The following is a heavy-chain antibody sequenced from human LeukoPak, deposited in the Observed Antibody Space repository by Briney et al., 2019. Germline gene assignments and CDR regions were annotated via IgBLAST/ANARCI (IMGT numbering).Heavy chain of an antibody. V-gene: IGHV3-74*01. Sequence: GGSLRLSCAASGFTFGDYWMHWVRRSPGRALVWVSRIDTDGSSVNYADSAKGRFTISRDNAKNKLYLQMNNLTADDTAVYVCVRGRGHYFDFWGQGIQVTVSS. CDR1: GFTFGDYW. J-gene: IGHJ4*02. CDR3: VRGRGHYFDF. CDR2: IDTDGSSV. D-gene: IGHD3-10*01.